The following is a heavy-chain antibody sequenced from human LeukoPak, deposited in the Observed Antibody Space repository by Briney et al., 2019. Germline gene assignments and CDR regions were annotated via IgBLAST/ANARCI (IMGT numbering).Heavy chain of an antibody. CDR1: GFTFSDYG. V-gene: IGHV3-30*02. CDR2: IRYDGRNK. Sequence: GGSLRLSCAASGFTFSDYGMHWVRQAPGKGLEWVAFIRYDGRNKYYGDPVKGRFSISRDNSKNTLYLQMNGLRAEDTAVYYCAKGRRYNILTGHYVSEVDPWGQGTLVTVSS. D-gene: IGHD3-9*01. CDR3: AKGRRYNILTGHYVSEVDP. J-gene: IGHJ5*02.